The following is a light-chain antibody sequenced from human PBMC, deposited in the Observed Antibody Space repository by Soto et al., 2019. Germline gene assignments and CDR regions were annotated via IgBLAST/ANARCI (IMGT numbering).Light chain of an antibody. CDR1: DSVSISY. Sequence: IVLTQSPGTLSLSPGERATLSCRASDSVSISYLAWYQQRSGQPPRVLIYGTSTRATGIPGRFSGSGSGTDFPLTISRLEPEDSAVYFCQQWGNSPRVTFGGGTKVEI. V-gene: IGKV3-20*01. CDR2: GTS. CDR3: QQWGNSPRVT. J-gene: IGKJ4*01.